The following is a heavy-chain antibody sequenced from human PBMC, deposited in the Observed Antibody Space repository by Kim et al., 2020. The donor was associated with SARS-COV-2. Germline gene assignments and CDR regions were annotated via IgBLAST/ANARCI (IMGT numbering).Heavy chain of an antibody. Sequence: GGSLRLSCAASGFTFSSYGMHWVRQAPGKGLEWVAVIWYDGSNKYYADSVKGRFTISRDNSKNTLYLQMNSLRAEDTDVYYCAKGGYSSSWYNPYGMDVWSQGTTVTVSS. D-gene: IGHD6-13*01. CDR1: GFTFSSYG. CDR3: AKGGYSSSWYNPYGMDV. CDR2: IWYDGSNK. V-gene: IGHV3-33*06. J-gene: IGHJ6*02.